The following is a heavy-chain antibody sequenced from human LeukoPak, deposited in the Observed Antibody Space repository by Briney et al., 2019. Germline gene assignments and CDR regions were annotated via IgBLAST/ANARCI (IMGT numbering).Heavy chain of an antibody. J-gene: IGHJ5*02. Sequence: GGSLRLSCVASGFTFSNYDMHWVRQAPGRGLEWVSSITGGSNYMYYRDSVKGRFTISRDNARNSLYLEMNSLRADDTAMYFCARSVVPAGAWFDPWGQGTLVIVSS. V-gene: IGHV3-21*01. CDR3: ARSVVPAGAWFDP. D-gene: IGHD2-2*01. CDR1: GFTFSNYD. CDR2: ITGGSNYM.